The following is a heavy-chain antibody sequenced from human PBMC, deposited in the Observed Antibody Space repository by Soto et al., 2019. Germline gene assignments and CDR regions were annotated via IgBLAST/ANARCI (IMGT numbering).Heavy chain of an antibody. CDR1: GFTFSSYS. CDR3: ARVTAGNNDYYYYHGMDV. Sequence: PGGSLRLSCAASGFTFSSYSMNWVRQAPGKGLEWVSSISSSSYIYYADSVKGRFTISRDNAKNSLYLQMNSLRAEDTAVYYCARVTAGNNDYYYYHGMDVWGQGTTVTVSS. D-gene: IGHD6-13*01. V-gene: IGHV3-21*01. J-gene: IGHJ6*02. CDR2: ISSSSYI.